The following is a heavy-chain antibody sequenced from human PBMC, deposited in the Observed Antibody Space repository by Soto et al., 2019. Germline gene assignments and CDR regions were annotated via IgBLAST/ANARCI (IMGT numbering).Heavy chain of an antibody. CDR3: ARDHEYDYCHTSGYYYGWHGLVV. Sequence: RQAQGKGLDWVSYISSSGSTIYYADSVKGRFTISRDHAKNSLYLQMNSLRAEYTAVYYCARDHEYDYCHTSGYYYGWHGLVVWGQGTTVRVSS. D-gene: IGHD3-22*01. V-gene: IGHV3-48*03. CDR2: ISSSGSTI. J-gene: IGHJ6*02.